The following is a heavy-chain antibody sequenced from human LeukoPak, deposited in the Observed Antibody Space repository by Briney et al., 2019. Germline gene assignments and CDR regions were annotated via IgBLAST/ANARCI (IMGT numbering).Heavy chain of an antibody. CDR3: ARVLRYFDWSIGY. J-gene: IGHJ4*02. CDR1: GYTFTGYY. CDR2: INPNSGGT. Sequence: ASVKVSCKASGYTFTGYYMHWVRQAPGQGLEWVGWINPNSGGTNYAQKFQGRVTMTRDTSISTAYMELSRLRSDDTAVYYCARVLRYFDWSIGYWGQGTLVTVSS. D-gene: IGHD3-9*01. V-gene: IGHV1-2*02.